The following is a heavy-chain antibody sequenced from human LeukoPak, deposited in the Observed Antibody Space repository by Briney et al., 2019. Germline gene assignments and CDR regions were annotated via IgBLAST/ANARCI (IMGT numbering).Heavy chain of an antibody. J-gene: IGHJ5*02. Sequence: ASVKVSCKASGYTFTGYYMHWVRQAPGQGLEWMGWINPNSSGTNYAQKFQGRVTMTRDTSISTAYMELSRLRSDDTAVYYCARDSSGWFSEEDYNWFDPWGQGTLVTVSS. D-gene: IGHD6-19*01. CDR2: INPNSSGT. V-gene: IGHV1-2*02. CDR1: GYTFTGYY. CDR3: ARDSSGWFSEEDYNWFDP.